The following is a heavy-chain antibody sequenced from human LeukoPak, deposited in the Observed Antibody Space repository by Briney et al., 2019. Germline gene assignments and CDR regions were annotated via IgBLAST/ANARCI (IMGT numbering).Heavy chain of an antibody. Sequence: GGSLRLSCVASEFTFSSYSMIWVRQAPGKGLEWISYISNGSGNRYYADSVKGRFTISRDNAKNLLYLQMNNLRADDTALYYCARAAKWEFYHYYMDVWGKGTTVAVSS. CDR3: ARAAKWEFYHYYMDV. D-gene: IGHD1-26*01. CDR2: ISNGSGNR. V-gene: IGHV3-48*01. CDR1: EFTFSSYS. J-gene: IGHJ6*03.